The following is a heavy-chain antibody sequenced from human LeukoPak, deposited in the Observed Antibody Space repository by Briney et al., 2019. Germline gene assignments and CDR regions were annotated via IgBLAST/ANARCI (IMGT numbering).Heavy chain of an antibody. V-gene: IGHV3-53*01. D-gene: IGHD1-26*01. CDR2: IRTDDST. Sequence: GGSLRLSCAASGFIVGNSYMSWVRQAPGKGLEWISLIRTDDSTYCADSVKGRFTISRDTSRNTLYLQMNILRAEDTAVYYCARKASGSYFHNWGQGTLVTVSS. CDR1: GFIVGNSY. CDR3: ARKASGSYFHN. J-gene: IGHJ1*01.